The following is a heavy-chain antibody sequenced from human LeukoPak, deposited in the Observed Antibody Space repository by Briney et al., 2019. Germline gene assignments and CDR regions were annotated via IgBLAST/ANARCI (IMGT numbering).Heavy chain of an antibody. J-gene: IGHJ4*02. Sequence: SETLSLTCTVSGGSISSSSYYWGWIRQPPGTGLEWIGSIYYSGSTYYNPSLKSRVTISVDTSKNQFSLKLSSVTAADTAVYYCAREWPLGDDYGDYTVQAHFDYWGQGTLVTVSS. CDR1: GGSISSSSYY. CDR2: IYYSGST. CDR3: AREWPLGDDYGDYTVQAHFDY. V-gene: IGHV4-39*02. D-gene: IGHD4-17*01.